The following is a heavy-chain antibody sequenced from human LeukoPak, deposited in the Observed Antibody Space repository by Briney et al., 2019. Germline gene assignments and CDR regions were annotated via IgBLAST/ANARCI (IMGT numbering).Heavy chain of an antibody. Sequence: SETLSLTCTVSCGSISSYYWCWIRQPPGNGLEWIGYIYYSGSTNYNPSLKSRVTISVDTSKNQFSLKLSSVTAADTAVYYCASLSSGWYGTDARGEDYWGQRTLVTVSS. CDR3: ASLSSGWYGTDARGEDY. J-gene: IGHJ4*02. V-gene: IGHV4-59*08. CDR2: IYYSGST. CDR1: CGSISSYY. D-gene: IGHD6-19*01.